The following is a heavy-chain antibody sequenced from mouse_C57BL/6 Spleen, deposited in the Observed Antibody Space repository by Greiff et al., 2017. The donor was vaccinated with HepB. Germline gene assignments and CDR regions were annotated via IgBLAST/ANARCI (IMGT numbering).Heavy chain of an antibody. V-gene: IGHV5-17*01. D-gene: IGHD2-1*01. J-gene: IGHJ1*03. CDR1: GFTFSDYG. CDR2: LSSGSSTI. CDR3: ARSMVRNWYVDG. Sequence: EVKVVESGGGLVKPGGSLKLSCAASGFTFSDYGMHWVRPAPAKGLEWVAYLSSGSSTIYYADTVKGRFTISRDNAKNTLFLQMTSLRSEDTARYDGARSMVRNWYVDGWGTGTTVTVSS.